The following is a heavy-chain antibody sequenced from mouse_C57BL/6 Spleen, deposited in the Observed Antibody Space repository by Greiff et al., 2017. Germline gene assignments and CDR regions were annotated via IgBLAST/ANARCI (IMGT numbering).Heavy chain of an antibody. CDR3: TRWDDSNYVG. Sequence: QVQLKQSGAELVRPGASVTLSCKASGYTFTDYEMHWVKQTPVHGLEWIGAIDPETGGTAYNQKFKGKAILTADKSSSTAYMELRSLTSEDSAVYYCTRWDDSNYVGWGQGTTLTVSS. V-gene: IGHV1-15*01. J-gene: IGHJ2*01. CDR2: IDPETGGT. D-gene: IGHD2-5*01. CDR1: GYTFTDYE.